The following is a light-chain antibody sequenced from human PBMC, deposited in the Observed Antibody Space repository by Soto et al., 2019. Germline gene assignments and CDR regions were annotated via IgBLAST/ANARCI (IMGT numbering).Light chain of an antibody. J-gene: IGLJ2*01. CDR3: SAWDDSLNGRV. V-gene: IGLV1-44*01. CDR1: SSNIGSNY. CDR2: SNN. Sequence: QSVLTQPPSASGTPGQRVTLSCSGSSSNIGSNYVNWYQHLPGTAPKLLIYSNNQRPSGVPDRFSGSKSDTSASLAVSGLQSEDAADYYCSAWDDSLNGRVFGGGTKLTVL.